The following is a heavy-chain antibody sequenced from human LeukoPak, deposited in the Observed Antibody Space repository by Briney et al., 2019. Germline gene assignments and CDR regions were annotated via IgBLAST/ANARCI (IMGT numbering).Heavy chain of an antibody. D-gene: IGHD4/OR15-4a*01. CDR3: ARRAGAYSHPYDY. J-gene: IGHJ4*02. CDR2: IGTAGEI. CDR1: GFTFRSYD. Sequence: GGSLRLSCAASGFTFRSYDMHWVRQAPGKGLEWVSGIGTAGEIYYPGSVKGRFTISRDNSKNTLYLQMNSLRAEDTAVYYCARRAGAYSHPYDYWGQGTLVTVSS. V-gene: IGHV3-13*01.